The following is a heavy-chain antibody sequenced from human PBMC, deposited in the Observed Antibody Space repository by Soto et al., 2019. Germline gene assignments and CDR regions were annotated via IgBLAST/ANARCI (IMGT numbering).Heavy chain of an antibody. Sequence: PGGSLRLSCAASGFTFAHYAMHWVRHSPGKGLEWVAFMSHDENRKLYSDSVKGRFAISRDNAKNSLYLQMNSLRAEDTALYYCAKEGVCSGYDLGPLDYWGQGTLVTVSS. V-gene: IGHV3-30*18. J-gene: IGHJ4*02. CDR1: GFTFAHYA. CDR2: MSHDENRK. D-gene: IGHD5-12*01. CDR3: AKEGVCSGYDLGPLDY.